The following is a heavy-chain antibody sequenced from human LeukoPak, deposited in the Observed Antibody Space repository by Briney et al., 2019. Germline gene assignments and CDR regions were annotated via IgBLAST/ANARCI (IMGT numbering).Heavy chain of an antibody. Sequence: SETLSLTCAVYGGSFSGYYWSWIRQPPGKGLEWIGEINHSGSTNYNPSLKSRVTISVDTSKNQFSLKLSSMTAADTAVYYCARGFGDYAYYFDYWGQGTLVTVSS. V-gene: IGHV4-34*01. CDR2: INHSGST. J-gene: IGHJ4*02. D-gene: IGHD4-17*01. CDR1: GGSFSGYY. CDR3: ARGFGDYAYYFDY.